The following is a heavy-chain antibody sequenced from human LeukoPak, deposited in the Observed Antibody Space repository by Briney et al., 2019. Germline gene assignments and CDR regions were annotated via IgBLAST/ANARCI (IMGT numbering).Heavy chain of an antibody. D-gene: IGHD2-2*01. CDR3: ARDGSVDCSSTSCPSGFDY. CDR1: GFTFSSYG. CDR2: IWYDGSNK. Sequence: GGSLRLSCAASGFTFSSYGMHWVRQAPGKGLEWVAVIWYDGSNKYYADSVKGRFTISRDNSKNTLFLQMSSLRAEDTAVYYCARDGSVDCSSTSCPSGFDYWGQGTLVTVSS. J-gene: IGHJ4*02. V-gene: IGHV3-33*01.